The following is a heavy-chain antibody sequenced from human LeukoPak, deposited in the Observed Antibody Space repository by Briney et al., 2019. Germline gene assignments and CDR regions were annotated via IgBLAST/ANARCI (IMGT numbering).Heavy chain of an antibody. CDR2: ISWNSGSI. Sequence: GRSLRLSCAASGFTFDDYAMHWVRQAPGKGLEWVSGISWNSGSISYADSVKGRFTISRDSAKNSLYLQMNSLRAEDTALYYCAKDIGYSYGREYYFDYWGQGTLVTVSS. J-gene: IGHJ4*02. D-gene: IGHD5-18*01. V-gene: IGHV3-9*01. CDR3: AKDIGYSYGREYYFDY. CDR1: GFTFDDYA.